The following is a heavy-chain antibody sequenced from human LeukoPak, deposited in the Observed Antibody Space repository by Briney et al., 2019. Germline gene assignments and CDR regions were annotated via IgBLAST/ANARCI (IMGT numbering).Heavy chain of an antibody. V-gene: IGHV3-48*03. J-gene: IGHJ6*02. CDR2: ISSSGSTI. CDR3: ARDAGDFWSGYPFYYYYYGMDV. Sequence: GGSLRLSCAASGFTFSSYEMNWVRQAPGKGLEWVSYISSSGSTIYYADSVKGRFTISRDNAKNSLYLQMNSLRAEDTAVYYCARDAGDFWSGYPFYYYYYGMDVWGQGTTVTVSS. CDR1: GFTFSSYE. D-gene: IGHD3-3*01.